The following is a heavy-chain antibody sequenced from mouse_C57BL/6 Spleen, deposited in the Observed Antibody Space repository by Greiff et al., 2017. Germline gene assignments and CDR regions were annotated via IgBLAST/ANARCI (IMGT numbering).Heavy chain of an antibody. CDR1: GFSFNTYA. J-gene: IGHJ3*01. Sequence: EVKLVESGGGLVQPKGSLKLSCAASGFSFNTYAMNWVRQAPGKGLEWVACIRSKSNNYATYYAGSVKDRFTISRDDSESMLYLQINNLKTEDTAMYYCVYGPFAYWGQGTLVTVSA. V-gene: IGHV10-1*01. D-gene: IGHD1-1*02. CDR3: VYGPFAY. CDR2: IRSKSNNYAT.